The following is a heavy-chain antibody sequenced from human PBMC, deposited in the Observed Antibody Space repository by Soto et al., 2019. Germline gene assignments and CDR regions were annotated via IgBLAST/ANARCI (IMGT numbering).Heavy chain of an antibody. J-gene: IGHJ5*02. CDR2: ISTHNGNT. CDR3: VRDEISSAGLDP. Sequence: GASVKVSRKASGYTFIRYGISWVRQAPGRVLEWMGWISTHNGNTYYAQNFQGRVTMTSDTPTSTAYMELRSLRSDDTAFYYCVRDEISSAGLDPWG. V-gene: IGHV1-18*01. CDR1: GYTFIRYG.